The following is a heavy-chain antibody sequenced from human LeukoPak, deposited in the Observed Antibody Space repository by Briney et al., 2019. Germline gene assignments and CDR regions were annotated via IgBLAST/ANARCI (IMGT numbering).Heavy chain of an antibody. D-gene: IGHD3-10*01. J-gene: IGHJ5*02. CDR2: ISSSSSYI. Sequence: GGSLRLSCAASGFTFSSFWTHWVRQAPGKGLEWVSSISSSSSYIYYADSVKGRFTISRDNAKNSLYLQMNSLRAEDTAVYYCARARGVPSWFDPWGQGTLVTVSS. V-gene: IGHV3-21*01. CDR3: ARARGVPSWFDP. CDR1: GFTFSSFW.